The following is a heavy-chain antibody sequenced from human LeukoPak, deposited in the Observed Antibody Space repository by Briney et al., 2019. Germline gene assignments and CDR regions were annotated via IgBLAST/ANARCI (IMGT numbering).Heavy chain of an antibody. CDR1: GFTFSSYA. CDR3: AKDGGYDYVWGSYRYFPASPEDWSF. D-gene: IGHD3-16*02. Sequence: PGGSLRLSCAASGFTFSSYAMSWVRQAPGKGVEWVSAISGSGGSTYYADSVKGRFAISRDNSKNTLYLQMNSLRAEDTAVYYCAKDGGYDYVWGSYRYFPASPEDWSFWGQGTLVTVSS. CDR2: ISGSGGST. J-gene: IGHJ4*02. V-gene: IGHV3-23*01.